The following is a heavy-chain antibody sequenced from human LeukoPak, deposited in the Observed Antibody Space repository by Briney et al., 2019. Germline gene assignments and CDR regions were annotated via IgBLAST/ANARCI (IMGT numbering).Heavy chain of an antibody. V-gene: IGHV4-34*01. J-gene: IGHJ3*02. CDR1: VGSFSDYY. CDR3: ARRVRGVNDAFDI. CDR2: INHSGST. Sequence: SETLSLTCTVYVGSFSDYYWSCIRQPPGRGLEWIGEINHSGSTNYNPSLKSRVTISVDTSKNHFSLKLSSVTAADTAVYYCARRVRGVNDAFDIWGQGTMVTVSS. D-gene: IGHD3-10*01.